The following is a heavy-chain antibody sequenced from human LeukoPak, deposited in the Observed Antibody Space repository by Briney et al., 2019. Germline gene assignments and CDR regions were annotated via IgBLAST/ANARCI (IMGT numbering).Heavy chain of an antibody. J-gene: IGHJ4*02. CDR1: GFTFSSYA. CDR3: TRETRSGYDRRNFDY. V-gene: IGHV3-23*01. Sequence: GGSLRLSCAASGFTFSSYAMGWVRQAPGKGLEWVSAISGSGGSTHYADSVKGRFTISRDNSKNTLYLQMNSLKTEDTAVYYCTRETRSGYDRRNFDYWGQGTLVTVSS. D-gene: IGHD5-12*01. CDR2: ISGSGGST.